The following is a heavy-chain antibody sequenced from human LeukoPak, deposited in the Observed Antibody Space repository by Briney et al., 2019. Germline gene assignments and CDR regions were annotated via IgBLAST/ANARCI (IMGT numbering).Heavy chain of an antibody. CDR3: AKKSPIFGVVIPLFDY. V-gene: IGHV3-23*01. Sequence: PGGSLRLSCAASGFNFSSFVMSWVRQAPGKGLEWVSSISASGRTTYYADSVKGRFTISRDNSRNTLYLQVNSLRAEDTAVYSCAKKSPIFGVVIPLFDYWGQGTLVSVSS. J-gene: IGHJ4*02. CDR1: GFNFSSFV. D-gene: IGHD3-3*01. CDR2: ISASGRTT.